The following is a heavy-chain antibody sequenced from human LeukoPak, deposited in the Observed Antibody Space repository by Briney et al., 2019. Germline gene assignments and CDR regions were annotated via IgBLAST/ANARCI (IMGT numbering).Heavy chain of an antibody. D-gene: IGHD2/OR15-2a*01. Sequence: SETLSLTCAVSGASFSGVYWTWIRQAPGKGLEWLGEINHFGSTRYNPSLQSRVAISVDRSKGQFSLRLGSVTAADTAVYYCARRQNLTASPGLNWFDPWGQGTLVTVTS. V-gene: IGHV4-34*01. CDR1: GASFSGVY. CDR2: INHFGST. CDR3: ARRQNLTASPGLNWFDP. J-gene: IGHJ5*02.